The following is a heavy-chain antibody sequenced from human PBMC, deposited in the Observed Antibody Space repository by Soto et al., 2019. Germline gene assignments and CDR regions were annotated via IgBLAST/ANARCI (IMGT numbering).Heavy chain of an antibody. CDR1: GYTFTSYG. D-gene: IGHD5-12*01. CDR3: ARFEPGYNPYYFDF. V-gene: IGHV1-18*01. J-gene: IGHJ4*02. Sequence: ASVKVSCKASGYTFTSYGISWVRQAPGQGLEWMGWTSAYNGNTNYAQKLQGRVTMTTDASTSTAYIELRSLRSDHTAVYYCARFEPGYNPYYFDFWGQGTLVTVSS. CDR2: TSAYNGNT.